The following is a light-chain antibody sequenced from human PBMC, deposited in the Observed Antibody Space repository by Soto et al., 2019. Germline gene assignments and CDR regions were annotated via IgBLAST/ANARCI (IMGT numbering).Light chain of an antibody. CDR1: QSDSSSY. V-gene: IGKV3-20*01. Sequence: EIVLTQPPGTLSLSPGERATLSCRASQSDSSSYLAWYQQKPGQAPRLLIYDASIRATGIPDRFSGNGSGTDFTLTISRLEPEDFAVYYCQQYGNSPITFGQGTRLDMK. CDR3: QQYGNSPIT. CDR2: DAS. J-gene: IGKJ5*01.